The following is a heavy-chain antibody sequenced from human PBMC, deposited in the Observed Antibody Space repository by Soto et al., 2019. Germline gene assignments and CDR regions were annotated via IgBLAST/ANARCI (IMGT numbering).Heavy chain of an antibody. J-gene: IGHJ4*02. Sequence: EVQLVESGGGLVKPGGSLRLSCAASGFPFTAYSMLWVRQAPGKGLQWVSSISSDNYYIYYADSVKGRFTISRDNAKQSLFLQMHSLSAEDTAVYYCARGRTCTGGYGYGGGDYWGQGVLVSVSS. D-gene: IGHD2-8*02. V-gene: IGHV3-21*01. CDR3: ARGRTCTGGYGYGGGDY. CDR2: ISSDNYYI. CDR1: GFPFTAYS.